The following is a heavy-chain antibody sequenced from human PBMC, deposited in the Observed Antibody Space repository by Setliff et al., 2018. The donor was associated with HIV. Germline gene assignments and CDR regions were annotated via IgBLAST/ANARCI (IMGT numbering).Heavy chain of an antibody. Sequence: PSETLSLTCTVSGGSISSYYWSWIRQPPGKGLEWIGYIYVSGSTNYNPSLKSRVTMSVDTAKNQFSLKLSSVTAADTAVYYCARVVAYGSGSYYNPMGDWFDPWGQGTLVTVSS. CDR3: ARVVAYGSGSYYNPMGDWFDP. CDR2: IYVSGST. CDR1: GGSISSYY. V-gene: IGHV4-59*12. J-gene: IGHJ5*02. D-gene: IGHD3-10*01.